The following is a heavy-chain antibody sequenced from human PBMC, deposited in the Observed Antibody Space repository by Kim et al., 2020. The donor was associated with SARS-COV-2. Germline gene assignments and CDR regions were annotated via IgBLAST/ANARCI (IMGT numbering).Heavy chain of an antibody. CDR2: ITVHDGNT. CDR3: ARVSRHSAGWTYFDY. D-gene: IGHD6-25*01. Sequence: ASVKVSCKASGYTFASYAITWVRQAPGQGLEWMGWITVHDGNTKYARKFQGRVTMTTDTSTSTAYMEVRSLRSDDTAVYYCARVSRHSAGWTYFDYWGQGTLVTVSS. CDR1: GYTFASYA. J-gene: IGHJ4*02. V-gene: IGHV1-18*01.